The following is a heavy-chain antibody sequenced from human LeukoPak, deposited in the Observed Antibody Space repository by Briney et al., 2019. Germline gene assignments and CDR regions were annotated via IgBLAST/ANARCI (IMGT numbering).Heavy chain of an antibody. Sequence: PGGSLRLSCAASGFTFSSYWMSWVRQAPGKGLEWVSSINNIASHIYYADSVRGRFTISRDNAKNSVSLQMNNLRAEDTAVYYCTRDATQYLRYGYFGSWGQGILVTVSS. CDR1: GFTFSSYW. D-gene: IGHD2/OR15-2a*01. CDR2: INNIASHI. V-gene: IGHV3-21*01. CDR3: TRDATQYLRYGYFGS. J-gene: IGHJ4*02.